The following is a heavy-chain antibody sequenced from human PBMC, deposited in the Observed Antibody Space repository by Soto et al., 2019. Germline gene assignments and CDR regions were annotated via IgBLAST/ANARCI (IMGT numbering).Heavy chain of an antibody. D-gene: IGHD1-26*01. J-gene: IGHJ4*02. CDR3: AHTPRLRNWELHYFDY. V-gene: IGHV2-5*02. Sequence: QITLKESGPTLVKPTQTLTLTCTFSGFSLSTSGVGVGWIRQPPGKALEWLALIYWDDDKRYSPSLKSRLTITKDTAKNQVVLTMTTMDPVDTATYYCAHTPRLRNWELHYFDYWGQGTLVTVSS. CDR1: GFSLSTSGVG. CDR2: IYWDDDK.